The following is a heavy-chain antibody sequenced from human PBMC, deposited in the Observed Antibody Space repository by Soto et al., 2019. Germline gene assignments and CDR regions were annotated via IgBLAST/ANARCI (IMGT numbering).Heavy chain of an antibody. CDR2: VNPNTAGT. Sequence: QAQLVQSGAEVKKPGASVKVSCEASGYTFTDHYVHWVRQSPGQGLEWMGWVNPNTAGTIYAQKFHGRVTMTSDTSITTAYMEITSLRSDDTALYYCARIGSGAYDGNGLDVWGQGTLVTVSS. J-gene: IGHJ1*01. CDR1: GYTFTDHY. V-gene: IGHV1-2*02. D-gene: IGHD2-15*01. CDR3: ARIGSGAYDGNGLDV.